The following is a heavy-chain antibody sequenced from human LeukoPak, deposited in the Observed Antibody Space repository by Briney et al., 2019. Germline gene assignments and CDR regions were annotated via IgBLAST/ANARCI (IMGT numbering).Heavy chain of an antibody. CDR3: TTFGGNAASGY. D-gene: IGHD4-23*01. CDR2: ISGSGGST. V-gene: IGHV3-23*01. Sequence: SGGSLRLSCAASGFTFSSYAMSWVRQAPGKGLEWVSAISGSGGSTYYADSVKGRFTISRDNSKNTLYLQMNSLRAEDTAVYYCTTFGGNAASGYWGQGTLVTVSS. J-gene: IGHJ4*02. CDR1: GFTFSSYA.